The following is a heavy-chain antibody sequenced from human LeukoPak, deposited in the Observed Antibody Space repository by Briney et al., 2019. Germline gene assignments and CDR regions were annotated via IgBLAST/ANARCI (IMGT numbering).Heavy chain of an antibody. Sequence: GESLKISCKGSGYSFPSYWIVWVRQAPGKGLEWVSYISSSGSTIYYADSVKGRFTISRDNAKNSLYLQMNSLRAEDTAVYYCAELGITMIGGVWGKGATVTISS. CDR2: ISSSGSTI. CDR3: AELGITMIGGV. CDR1: GYSFPSYW. V-gene: IGHV3-48*04. D-gene: IGHD3-10*02. J-gene: IGHJ6*04.